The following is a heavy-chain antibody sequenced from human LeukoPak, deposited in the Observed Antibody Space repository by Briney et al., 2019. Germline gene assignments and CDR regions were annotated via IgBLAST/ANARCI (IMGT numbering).Heavy chain of an antibody. CDR3: AKVLGYDSSGNYWYGMDV. J-gene: IGHJ6*02. V-gene: IGHV3-23*01. Sequence: GGSLRLSCAGSGFTFSTSVMSWARQAPGKGLEWVSGISTSGGHTDYTDSVRGRFTISRDNSKNTLYLQMTSLRADDTAVYYCAKVLGYDSSGNYWYGMDVWGQGTTVTVSS. D-gene: IGHD3-22*01. CDR2: ISTSGGHT. CDR1: GFTFSTSV.